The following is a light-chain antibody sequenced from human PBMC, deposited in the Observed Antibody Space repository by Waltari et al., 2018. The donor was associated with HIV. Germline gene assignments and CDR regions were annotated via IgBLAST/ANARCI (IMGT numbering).Light chain of an antibody. CDR3: SSYRNSTFYV. Sequence: QSALTQPASVSGSPGQSITISCTGTTSVVGGYNYVSWYQQHPCKAPRVIIYDVSNRPSGVSDRLSGSKSGNTASLTISGLQAEDEGDYFCSSYRNSTFYVFGNGTKVTVL. V-gene: IGLV2-14*03. CDR1: TSVVGGYNY. J-gene: IGLJ1*01. CDR2: DVS.